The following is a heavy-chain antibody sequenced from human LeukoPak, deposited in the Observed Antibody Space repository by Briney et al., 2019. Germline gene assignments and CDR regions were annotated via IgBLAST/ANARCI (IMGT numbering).Heavy chain of an antibody. Sequence: ASVKVSCEASGDIFNRYGFSWVRQAPGQGLEWMGRVIPLLGTADYAQKFQDRVTITADTSATTAYMELRSLRSEDTALYFCARDGDDDILTGYFNYWGQGTLVTVSS. D-gene: IGHD3-9*01. CDR2: VIPLLGTA. J-gene: IGHJ4*02. V-gene: IGHV1-69*04. CDR1: GDIFNRYG. CDR3: ARDGDDDILTGYFNY.